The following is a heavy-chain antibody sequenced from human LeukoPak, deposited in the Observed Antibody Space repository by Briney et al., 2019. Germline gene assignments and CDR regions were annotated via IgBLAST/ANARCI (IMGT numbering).Heavy chain of an antibody. CDR2: IYPGDSET. V-gene: IGHV5-51*01. Sequence: GESLKISCQTSGYTFTTYWIGWVRQMPGKGLEWMGIIYPGDSETRYNPSFQGQVTVSADRSISTAYLQWSSLKASDTAMYYCARLAYCSNDVCYSNYYYSMDVWGKGTTVTVSS. CDR1: GYTFTTYW. J-gene: IGHJ6*03. D-gene: IGHD2-8*01. CDR3: ARLAYCSNDVCYSNYYYSMDV.